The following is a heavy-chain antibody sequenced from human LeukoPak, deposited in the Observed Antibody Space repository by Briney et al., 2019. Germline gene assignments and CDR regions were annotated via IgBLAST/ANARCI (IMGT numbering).Heavy chain of an antibody. V-gene: IGHV3-30*02. CDR3: AKDFNWGWDY. CDR2: VLSDGSRK. Sequence: PGGSLRLSCAASGFTFSSHGMHWVRQAPGKGLEWVAYVLSDGSRKYYAGSVKGRFTISRDDSKNTLFLQTNSLRPEDTALYYCAKDFNWGWDYWGQGTLVTVSS. CDR1: GFTFSSHG. J-gene: IGHJ4*02. D-gene: IGHD7-27*01.